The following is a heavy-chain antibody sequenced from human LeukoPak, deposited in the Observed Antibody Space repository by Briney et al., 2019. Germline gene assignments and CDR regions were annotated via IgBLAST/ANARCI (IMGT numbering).Heavy chain of an antibody. J-gene: IGHJ4*02. V-gene: IGHV3-30*18. CDR3: VKDRSNTWLLDY. CDR1: GFTFSSNF. CDR2: ISNDGSNK. D-gene: IGHD6-13*01. Sequence: GTSLRLSCAASGFTFSSNFMHWGRQAPDKGLEWVAFISNDGSNKNYIDSVKGRFTISRDNSKNTLYLQMNSLRVEDTAVYFCVKDRSNTWLLDYWGQGTVVTVSS.